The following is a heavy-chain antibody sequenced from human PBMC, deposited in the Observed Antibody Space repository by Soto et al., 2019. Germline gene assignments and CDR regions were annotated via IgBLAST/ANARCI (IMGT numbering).Heavy chain of an antibody. Sequence: PXXSLRLSFAASGFTLNNAWMHWVLQAPGKGLEWVGRIKGKSDGGTTDYIAPVKGRFTISRDDSRNTVYLQMNRIKTEDTAMYYCTTDVWTGRALDFWGQGTLVTVSS. D-gene: IGHD2-21*01. CDR2: IKGKSDGGTT. CDR1: GFTLNNAW. CDR3: TTDVWTGRALDF. V-gene: IGHV3-15*07. J-gene: IGHJ4*02.